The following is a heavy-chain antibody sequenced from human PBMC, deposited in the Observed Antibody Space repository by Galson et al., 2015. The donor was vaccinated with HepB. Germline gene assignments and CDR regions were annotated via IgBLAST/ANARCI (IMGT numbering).Heavy chain of an antibody. J-gene: IGHJ4*02. V-gene: IGHV3-64D*06. D-gene: IGHD5-18*01. CDR1: GLTFSSYA. Sequence: SPRLCCAASGLTFSSYAMHWVRQAPGKGLEYVSAISSNGGSTYYADSVKGRFTISRDNSKNTLYLQMSSLRAEDTAVYYCVKEGGYSYALRRWGQGTLVTVSS. CDR3: VKEGGYSYALRR. CDR2: ISSNGGST.